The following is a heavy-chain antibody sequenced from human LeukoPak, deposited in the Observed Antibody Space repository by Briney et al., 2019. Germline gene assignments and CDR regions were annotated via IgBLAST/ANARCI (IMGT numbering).Heavy chain of an antibody. CDR1: GFPFNAYW. V-gene: IGHV3-7*03. D-gene: IGHD6-19*01. CDR2: IRQDGDTK. Sequence: GGSLRLSCAASGFPFNAYWMTWVRQAPGKGLEWVANIRQDGDTKYYVDSVKGRFTISRDNAMNSLYLQMNSLRAEDTAVYYCARARSGWYFDYWGQGTLVTVSS. CDR3: ARARSGWYFDY. J-gene: IGHJ4*02.